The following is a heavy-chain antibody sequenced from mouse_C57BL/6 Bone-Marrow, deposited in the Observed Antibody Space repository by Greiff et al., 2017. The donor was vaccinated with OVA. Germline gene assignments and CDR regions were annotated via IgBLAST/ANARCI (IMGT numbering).Heavy chain of an antibody. CDR3: ARGTTVEDYDY. J-gene: IGHJ2*01. CDR2: LSRGSSTI. V-gene: IGHV5-17*01. D-gene: IGHD1-1*01. Sequence: EVMLVESGGGLVKPGGSLKLSCAASGFTFSDYGMHWVRQAPAKGLEWVAYLSRGSSTIYYAATVKGRFTISRDDAKNTLFLQRTSLRSEDTAMYYCARGTTVEDYDYWGQGTTLTVSS. CDR1: GFTFSDYG.